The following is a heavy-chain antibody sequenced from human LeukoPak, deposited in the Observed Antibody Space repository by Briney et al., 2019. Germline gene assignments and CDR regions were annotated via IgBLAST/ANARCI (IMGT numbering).Heavy chain of an antibody. D-gene: IGHD3-22*01. CDR2: ISSNSRTI. V-gene: IGHV3-48*04. CDR3: ARGYDSSGYYWLNYFDY. J-gene: IGHJ4*02. Sequence: GGSLRLSCAAYGFTFSRYTMNWVRQAPGKGLEWISYISSNSRTIYYADSVKGRFTVSRDNAKNSLFLQMNSLRAEDTAVYYCARGYDSSGYYWLNYFDYWGQGTLVTVSS. CDR1: GFTFSRYT.